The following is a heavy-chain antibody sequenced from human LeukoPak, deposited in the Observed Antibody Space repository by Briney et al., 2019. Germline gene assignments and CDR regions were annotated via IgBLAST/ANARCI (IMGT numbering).Heavy chain of an antibody. V-gene: IGHV3-53*01. CDR3: ARDITPGYYGTY. Sequence: GGSLRLSCAASGFTVSSNYMSWVRQAPGEGLEWVSAIYSGGSTFYADSVKGRFTISRDNSKNTLHLQMNSLRAEDTAVYFCARDITPGYYGTYWGQGTLVTVSS. J-gene: IGHJ4*02. CDR2: IYSGGST. D-gene: IGHD1-26*01. CDR1: GFTVSSNY.